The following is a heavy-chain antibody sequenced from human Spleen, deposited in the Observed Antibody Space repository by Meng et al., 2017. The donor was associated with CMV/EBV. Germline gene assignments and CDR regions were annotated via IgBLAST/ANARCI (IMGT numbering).Heavy chain of an antibody. CDR2: IYHSGST. D-gene: IGHD2-2*01. J-gene: IGHJ4*02. CDR1: GGSISSSNW. V-gene: IGHV4-4*02. Sequence: VQLQVSGPGMVKPSGPPSLTCAVSGGSISSSNWWSWVRQPPGKGLEWIGEIYHSGSTNYNPSLKSRVTISVDKSKNQFSLKLSSVTAADTAMHYCARGGGCSSSSCDLDYWGQGVLVTVSS. CDR3: ARGGGCSSSSCDLDY.